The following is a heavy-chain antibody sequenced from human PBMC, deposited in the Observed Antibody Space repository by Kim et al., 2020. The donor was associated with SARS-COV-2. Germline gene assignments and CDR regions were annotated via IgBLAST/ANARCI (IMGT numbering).Heavy chain of an antibody. J-gene: IGHJ5*02. CDR2: IIPIFGTA. V-gene: IGHV1-69*13. Sequence: SVKVSCKASGGTFSSYAISWVRQAPGQGLEWMGGIIPIFGTANYAQKFQGRVTITADESTSTAYMELSSLRSEDTAVYYCASLLYYYDSSGYGSWFDPWGQGTLVTVSS. CDR3: ASLLYYYDSSGYGSWFDP. D-gene: IGHD3-22*01. CDR1: GGTFSSYA.